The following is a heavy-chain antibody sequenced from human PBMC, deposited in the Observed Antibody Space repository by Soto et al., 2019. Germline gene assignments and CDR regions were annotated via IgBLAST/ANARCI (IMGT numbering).Heavy chain of an antibody. CDR3: AKDYHSNGWDAALDY. CDR1: GDSLSDSF. CDR2: VYYTGST. V-gene: IGHV4-59*01. J-gene: IGHJ4*02. D-gene: IGHD6-19*01. Sequence: SETLSLTCTVSGDSLSDSFWSWIRQSPVRGLEWIGYVYYTGSTNYNPSLKTRLSMSVDTSRNQFFLHLYSVTAADTAVYYCAKDYHSNGWDAALDYWGQGAPVTVSS.